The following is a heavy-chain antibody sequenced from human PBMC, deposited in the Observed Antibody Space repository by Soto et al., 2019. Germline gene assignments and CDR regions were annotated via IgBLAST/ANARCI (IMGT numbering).Heavy chain of an antibody. CDR2: INQSGST. Sequence: SETLSLTCTVNCGSLSGHYCSWIRQPPGKGLEWIGEINQSGSTNYNPTLKSRVIISLDTSKNQFFLRLSSVTAADTAMYYCARPRVYYFETSGSHQVALGYWGQGSLVTVSS. J-gene: IGHJ4*02. D-gene: IGHD3-9*01. CDR1: CGSLSGHY. V-gene: IGHV4-34*01. CDR3: ARPRVYYFETSGSHQVALGY.